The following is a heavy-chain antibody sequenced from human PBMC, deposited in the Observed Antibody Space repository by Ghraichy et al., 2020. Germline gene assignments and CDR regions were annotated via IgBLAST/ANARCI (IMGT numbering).Heavy chain of an antibody. CDR3: ARAAFFEYSYDSGGLFDFWGDAFDI. D-gene: IGHD3-22*01. Sequence: ASVKVSCKASGYTFTSYYIHWVRQAPGQGLEWMGIINPSGGSTSYAQKFQGRVTMTRDTSTSTVYMDLSSLRSEDTAVYYCARAAFFEYSYDSGGLFDFWGDAFDIWGQGTMVTVSS. CDR1: GYTFTSYY. CDR2: INPSGGST. V-gene: IGHV1-46*01. J-gene: IGHJ3*02.